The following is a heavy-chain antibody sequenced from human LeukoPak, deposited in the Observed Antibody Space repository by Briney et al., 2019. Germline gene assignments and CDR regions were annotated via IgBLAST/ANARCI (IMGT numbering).Heavy chain of an antibody. Sequence: ASVKVSCKASGYTFTSYYMHWVRQAPGQGLEWMGIINPSGGSTSYADSVKGQFTISRDNAKNTLYLQMNSLRAEDTAVYYCAREKYGSGSYYVLDYWGQGTLVTVSS. V-gene: IGHV1-46*04. CDR1: GYTFTSYY. CDR2: INPSGGST. D-gene: IGHD3-10*01. CDR3: AREKYGSGSYYVLDY. J-gene: IGHJ4*02.